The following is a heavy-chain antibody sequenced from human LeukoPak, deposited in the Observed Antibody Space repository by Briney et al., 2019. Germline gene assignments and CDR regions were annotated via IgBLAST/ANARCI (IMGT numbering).Heavy chain of an antibody. CDR2: INHSGST. J-gene: IGHJ4*02. CDR1: GGPFGVYY. V-gene: IGHV4-34*01. Sequence: SETLSLTCAVYGGPFGVYYWSWVRQPPGKGLEWIGEINHSGSTNYNPSLKSRVTISVDTSKNHFSLKLSSVTAADTAVYYCAGPGAGDLDYWGREPWSPSRQ. CDR3: AGPGAGDLDY.